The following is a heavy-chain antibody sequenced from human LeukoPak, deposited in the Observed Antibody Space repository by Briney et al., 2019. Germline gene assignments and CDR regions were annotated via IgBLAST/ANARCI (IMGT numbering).Heavy chain of an antibody. CDR1: GYNFTGYY. V-gene: IGHV1-2*02. D-gene: IGHD1-26*01. J-gene: IGHJ3*02. CDR3: ARDPDRGWELLGNAFDI. Sequence: GASVKVSCKASGYNFTGYYMHWVRQAPGQGLEWMGWINPNSGGTNYAQKFQGRVTMTRDTSISTAYMELSRLRSDDTAVYYCARDPDRGWELLGNAFDIWGQGTMVAVSS. CDR2: INPNSGGT.